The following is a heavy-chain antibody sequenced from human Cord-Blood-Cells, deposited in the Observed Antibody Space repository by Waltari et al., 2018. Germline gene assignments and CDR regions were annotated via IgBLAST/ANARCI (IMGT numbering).Heavy chain of an antibody. V-gene: IGHV1-3*01. CDR2: INAGNGNT. D-gene: IGHD7-27*01. Sequence: QVQLVQSGAEVKKPGASVKVSCKASGYTFTSYAMHWVRQAPGQRLEWMGWINAGNGNTKYSQKCQGRVTITRETSASTAYMELSSLRSEDTAVYYCARDLGIRSAFDIWGQGTMVTVSS. CDR3: ARDLGIRSAFDI. J-gene: IGHJ3*02. CDR1: GYTFTSYA.